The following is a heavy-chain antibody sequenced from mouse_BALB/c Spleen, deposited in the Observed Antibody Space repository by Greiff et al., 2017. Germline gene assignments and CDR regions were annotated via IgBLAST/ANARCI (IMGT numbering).Heavy chain of an antibody. CDR1: GYSITSDYA. V-gene: IGHV3-2*02. CDR2: ISYSGST. J-gene: IGHJ3*01. Sequence: VQLQQSGPGLVKPSQSLSLTCTVTGYSITSDYAWNWIRQFPGNKLEWMGYISYSGSTSYNPSLKSRISITRDTSKNQFFLQLNSVTTEDTATYYCARSSTVKGAWFAYWGQGTLVTVSA. CDR3: ARSSTVKGAWFAY. D-gene: IGHD1-1*01.